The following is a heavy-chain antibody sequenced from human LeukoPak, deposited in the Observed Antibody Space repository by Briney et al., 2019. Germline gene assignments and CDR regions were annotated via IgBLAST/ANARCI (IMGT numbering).Heavy chain of an antibody. CDR1: GYTFTGHY. V-gene: IGHV1-2*02. CDR2: INPNSGGT. J-gene: IGHJ3*02. Sequence: ASVKVSCKASGYTFTGHYMHWVRQAPGQGLEWMGWINPNSGGTNYAQKFQGRVTMTRDTSISTAYMELSRLRSDDTAVYYCATTQWIQLWSRAFDIWGQGTMVTVSS. D-gene: IGHD5-18*01. CDR3: ATTQWIQLWSRAFDI.